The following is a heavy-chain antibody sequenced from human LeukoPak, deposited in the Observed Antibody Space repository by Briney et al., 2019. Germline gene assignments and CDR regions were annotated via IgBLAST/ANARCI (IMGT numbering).Heavy chain of an antibody. CDR3: ARALRDGDDSGRFDS. Sequence: PSETLSLTCTVSGGSLSSYYWSWIREPPGKGLERIGNIFSSGTTNYNPSFKSRVSMSVDTSRNQFSLKLTSVTTADTALYYCARALRDGDDSGRFDSWGQGTLVTVSS. CDR1: GGSLSSYY. CDR2: IFSSGTT. D-gene: IGHD4-23*01. J-gene: IGHJ4*02. V-gene: IGHV4-59*01.